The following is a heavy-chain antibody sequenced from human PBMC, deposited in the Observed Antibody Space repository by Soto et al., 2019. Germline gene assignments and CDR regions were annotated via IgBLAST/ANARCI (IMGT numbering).Heavy chain of an antibody. Sequence: EVELLESGGGLVQPAGSLRLSCAASGFTFSTYAMGWVRQAPGKGLEWVSVVSSGGGTHYAASVKGRFTVSRDNSKNTLSLQMNSLRADDTAVYYCAKRRGAGGHFDYWGQGALVTVSS. CDR3: AKRRGAGGHFDY. V-gene: IGHV3-23*01. CDR1: GFTFSTYA. J-gene: IGHJ4*02. D-gene: IGHD2-15*01. CDR2: VSSGGGT.